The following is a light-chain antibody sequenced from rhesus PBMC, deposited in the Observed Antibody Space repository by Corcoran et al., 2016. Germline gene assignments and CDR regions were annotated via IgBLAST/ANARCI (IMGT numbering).Light chain of an antibody. CDR3: QQYSSWPLT. CDR2: GAS. Sequence: EIVMTQSPATLSLSPGERATLSCRASQSVSSSLAWYQQKPGQAPRLVIYGASSRATGIPDRFSGRGSGTEFTLTISSLGPGDFAVYYCQQYSSWPLTFGGGTKVEIK. J-gene: IGKJ4*01. CDR1: QSVSSS. V-gene: IGKV3-42*03.